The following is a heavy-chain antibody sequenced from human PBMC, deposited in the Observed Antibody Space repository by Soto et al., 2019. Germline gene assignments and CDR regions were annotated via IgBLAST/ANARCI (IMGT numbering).Heavy chain of an antibody. Sequence: QVQLQQWGAGLLKPSETLSLTCAVYGGSFSGYYWSWLRQTPEKGLEWIGEINHSGDTKYNPSLESRVTISVDTSKNQFSLKLNSVSAADTAVYYCARPGGMDVWCQGATVTVSS. CDR2: INHSGDT. V-gene: IGHV4-34*01. J-gene: IGHJ6*02. CDR3: ARPGGMDV. CDR1: GGSFSGYY.